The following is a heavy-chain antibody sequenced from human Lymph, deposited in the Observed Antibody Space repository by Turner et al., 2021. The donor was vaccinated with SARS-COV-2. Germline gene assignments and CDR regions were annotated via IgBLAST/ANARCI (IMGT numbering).Heavy chain of an antibody. D-gene: IGHD2-15*01. V-gene: IGHV3-43*02. J-gene: IGHJ4*02. Sequence: EVQLVESGGGVVQPGGSLRLSCAASGFTVEDYAMHWVRQAPGKGLEVVSLISGDGGGTYYADSVKGRFTISRDNSKNSLSPQMNSLRAEDTALYYCAKDPGYCSGGSCYSRTYFDFWGQGTLVTVSA. CDR1: GFTVEDYA. CDR3: AKDPGYCSGGSCYSRTYFDF. CDR2: ISGDGGGT.